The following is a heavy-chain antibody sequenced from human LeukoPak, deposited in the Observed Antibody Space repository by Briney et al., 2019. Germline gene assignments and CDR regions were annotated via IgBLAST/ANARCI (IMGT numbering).Heavy chain of an antibody. J-gene: IGHJ4*02. CDR1: GYTFTSYG. Sequence: ASVKVSCKASGYTFTSYGISWVRHAPGQGLEWRGWISAYNGNTKYAQKLQGRVTMTPDTPTSTAYMELRSLRSDDTAVYYCARGNDYSNYAFDYWGQGTLVTVSS. CDR2: ISAYNGNT. D-gene: IGHD4-11*01. CDR3: ARGNDYSNYAFDY. V-gene: IGHV1-18*01.